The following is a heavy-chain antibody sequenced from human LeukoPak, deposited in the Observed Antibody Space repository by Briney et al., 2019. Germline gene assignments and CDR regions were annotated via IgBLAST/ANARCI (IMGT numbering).Heavy chain of an antibody. CDR3: ARESSSSYSFRY. Sequence: PSETLSLTCTVSGGSISSSSYYWGWIRQPPGKGLEWIGSIYYSGSTYYNPSLKSRVTISVDTSKNQFSLKLSSVTAADTAVYYCARESSSSYSFRYWGQGTLVTVSS. V-gene: IGHV4-39*07. J-gene: IGHJ4*02. D-gene: IGHD6-6*01. CDR2: IYYSGST. CDR1: GGSISSSSYY.